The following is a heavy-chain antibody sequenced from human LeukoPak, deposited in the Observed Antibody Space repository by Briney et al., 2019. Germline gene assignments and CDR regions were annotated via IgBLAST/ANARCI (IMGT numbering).Heavy chain of an antibody. CDR1: GGTFSSYA. J-gene: IGHJ4*02. D-gene: IGHD3-10*01. CDR2: IIPIFGTA. V-gene: IGHV1-69*05. CDR3: ARGRITMVRGEEPFDY. Sequence: SVEVSCKASGGTFSSYAISWVRQAPGQGLEWMGGIIPIFGTANYAQKFQGRVTITTDESTSTAYMELSSLRSEDTAVYYCARGRITMVRGEEPFDYWGQGTLVTVSS.